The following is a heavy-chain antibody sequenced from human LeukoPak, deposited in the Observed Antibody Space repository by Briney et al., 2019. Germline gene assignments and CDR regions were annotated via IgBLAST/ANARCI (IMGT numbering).Heavy chain of an antibody. D-gene: IGHD1-26*01. V-gene: IGHV4-39*01. CDR3: ARRGGSYRYFDY. CDR1: GDSISSGTYY. Sequence: SETLSLTCTVSGDSISSGTYYWGWIRQPPGNGLEWIGSIYYSGSTYYNPSLKSRVTVSVDTSKNQFFLKLSSVTAADTAVYYCARRGGSYRYFDYWGQGALVTVSS. J-gene: IGHJ4*02. CDR2: IYYSGST.